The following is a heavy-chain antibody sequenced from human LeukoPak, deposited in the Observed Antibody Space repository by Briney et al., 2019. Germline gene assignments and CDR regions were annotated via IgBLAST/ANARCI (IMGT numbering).Heavy chain of an antibody. CDR1: GGSFSGYY. V-gene: IGHV4-34*01. CDR3: ARGRNHLGYCRGGSCYGSYYFDY. Sequence: PSETLSLTCAVYGGSFSGYYWSWIRQPPGKGLEWIGEINHSGSSNDNPSLKSRVTISVDTSKKQFSLKLSSVTAADTAVYYCARGRNHLGYCRGGSCYGSYYFDYWGQGTLVTVPS. D-gene: IGHD2-15*01. CDR2: INHSGSS. J-gene: IGHJ4*02.